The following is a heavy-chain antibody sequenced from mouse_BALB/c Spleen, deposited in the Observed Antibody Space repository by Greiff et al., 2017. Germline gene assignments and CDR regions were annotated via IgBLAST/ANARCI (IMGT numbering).Heavy chain of an antibody. Sequence: EVKLVESGGGLVKPGGSLKLSCAASGFTFSSYTMSWVRQTPEKRLEWVATISSGGGNTYYPDSVKGRFTISRDNAKNNLYLQMSSLRSEDTALYYCARMTSWYFDVWGAGTTVTVSS. CDR2: ISSGGGNT. CDR1: GFTFSSYT. CDR3: ARMTSWYFDV. J-gene: IGHJ1*01. V-gene: IGHV5-9*03.